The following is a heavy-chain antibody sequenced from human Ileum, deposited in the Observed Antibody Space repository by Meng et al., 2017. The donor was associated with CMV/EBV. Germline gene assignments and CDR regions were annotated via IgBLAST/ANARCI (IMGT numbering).Heavy chain of an antibody. CDR3: AKGGQWLITS. J-gene: IGHJ5*02. CDR2: ISRDGRAA. Sequence: GGSLRLSCAASGFTFDDYTMHWVRQAPGKALEWVSLISRDGRAAYYGDSVKGRFTISRDNSKNSFFLQMNSLRSEDTALYYCAKGGQWLITSWGQGTLVTVSS. D-gene: IGHD6-19*01. V-gene: IGHV3-43*01. CDR1: GFTFDDYT.